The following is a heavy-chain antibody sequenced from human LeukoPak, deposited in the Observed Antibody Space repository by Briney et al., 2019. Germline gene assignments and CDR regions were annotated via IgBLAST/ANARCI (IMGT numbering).Heavy chain of an antibody. J-gene: IGHJ4*02. D-gene: IGHD6-13*01. CDR2: IYDSGNT. CDR3: ARQYGPGYSSTWYFDY. CDR1: GGSISSSAYS. V-gene: IGHV4-39*01. Sequence: SETLSLTCTVSGGSISSSAYSWGWIRQPPGKGLDWIGNIYDSGNTYYNPSLKSRVTISADTSKNQFSLKLNSVTAADTAVYYCARQYGPGYSSTWYFDYWGLGTLVTVSS.